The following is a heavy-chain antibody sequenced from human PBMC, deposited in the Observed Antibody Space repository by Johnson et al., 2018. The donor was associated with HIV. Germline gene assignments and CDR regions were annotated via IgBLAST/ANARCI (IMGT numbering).Heavy chain of an antibody. CDR2: IYIGGNT. V-gene: IGHV3-53*01. Sequence: VQLVESGGGLMQPGGSLRLSCAASALSVSTNYISWVRQAPGKGLEWISVIYIGGNTYYADSVKGRFTISRDNSKNTLYLQMNSLRAEDTAAYYCASAIPGRSSLDGFDFWGQGTMVTVSS. CDR1: ALSVSTNY. J-gene: IGHJ3*01. D-gene: IGHD2-2*01. CDR3: ASAIPGRSSLDGFDF.